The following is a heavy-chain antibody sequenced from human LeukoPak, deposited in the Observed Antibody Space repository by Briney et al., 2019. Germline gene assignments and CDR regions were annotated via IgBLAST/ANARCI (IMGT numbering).Heavy chain of an antibody. Sequence: GGSLRLSCAASGFTFSSYSMNWVRQAPGKGLEGVYLISWDGGSTYYADSVKGRFTISRDNSKNSLYLQMNSLRAEDTALYYCAKDNGANSGSYPDYWGQGTLVTVSS. D-gene: IGHD1-26*01. CDR2: ISWDGGST. CDR1: GFTFSSYS. CDR3: AKDNGANSGSYPDY. J-gene: IGHJ4*02. V-gene: IGHV3-43D*03.